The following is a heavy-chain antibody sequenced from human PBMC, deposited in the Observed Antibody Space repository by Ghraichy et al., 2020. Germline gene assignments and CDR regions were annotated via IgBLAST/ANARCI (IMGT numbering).Heavy chain of an antibody. CDR3: TRSTMIVAAN. D-gene: IGHD3-22*01. CDR1: GFTFGDYA. V-gene: IGHV3-49*03. Sequence: GESLNISCTASGFTFGDYAMSWFRQAPGKGLEWVGFIRSKAYGGTTEYAASVKGRFTISRDDSKSIAYLQMNSLKTEDTAVYYCTRSTMIVAANWGQGTLVTVSS. CDR2: IRSKAYGGTT. J-gene: IGHJ4*02.